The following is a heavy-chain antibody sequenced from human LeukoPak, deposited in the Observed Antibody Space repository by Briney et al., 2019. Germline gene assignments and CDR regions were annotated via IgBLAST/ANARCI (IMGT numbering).Heavy chain of an antibody. D-gene: IGHD4-17*01. CDR3: ARDGLYGDYGRTYNWFDP. Sequence: ASVKVSCKASGYTFTGYYMHWVRQAPGQGLEWMGWINPNSGGTNYAQKFQGRVTMTRDTSISTAYMELSRLRSDDTAVYYCARDGLYGDYGRTYNWFDPWGQGTLVTVSS. CDR2: INPNSGGT. CDR1: GYTFTGYY. J-gene: IGHJ5*02. V-gene: IGHV1-2*02.